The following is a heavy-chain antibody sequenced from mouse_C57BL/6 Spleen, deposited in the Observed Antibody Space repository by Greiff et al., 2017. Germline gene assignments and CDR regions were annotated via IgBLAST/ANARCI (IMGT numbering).Heavy chain of an antibody. CDR3: AKGFARARSPYCYFDV. V-gene: IGHV1-9*01. CDR2: ILPGSGST. J-gene: IGHJ1*03. Sequence: VQLQQSGAELMKPGASVKLSCKATGYTFTGYWIEWVKQRPGHGLEWIGEILPGSGSTNYNEKFKGKATFTADTSSNTASMQLSSLTTDDSAIYYCAKGFARARSPYCYFDVWGTGTTGTVSS. CDR1: GYTFTGYW.